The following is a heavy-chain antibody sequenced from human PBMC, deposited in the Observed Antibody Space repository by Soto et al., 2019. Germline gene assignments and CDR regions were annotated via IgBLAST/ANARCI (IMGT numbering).Heavy chain of an antibody. CDR3: ARVLRAAGRPGMDV. J-gene: IGHJ6*02. D-gene: IGHD6-13*01. Sequence: GASVKVSCKASGGSFSSYAISWVRQAPGQGLEWMGGIIPIVGTGNYAQNFQGRVTITADESTSTAYMELSSLRSEDTAMYYCARVLRAAGRPGMDVWGQGTTVTV. V-gene: IGHV1-69*13. CDR1: GGSFSSYA. CDR2: IIPIVGTG.